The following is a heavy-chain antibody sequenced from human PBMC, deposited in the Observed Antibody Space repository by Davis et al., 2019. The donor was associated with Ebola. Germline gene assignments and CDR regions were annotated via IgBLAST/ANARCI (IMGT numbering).Heavy chain of an antibody. V-gene: IGHV1-3*01. D-gene: IGHD6-13*01. J-gene: IGHJ4*02. CDR3: ARGIAAAAFDY. CDR2: INAGNGNT. CDR1: GYTFTSYG. Sequence: AASVKVSCKASGYTFTSYGISWVRQAPGQRLEWMGWINAGNGNTKYSQKFQGRVTITRDTSASTAYMELSSLRSEDTAVYYCARGIAAAAFDYWGQGTLVTVSS.